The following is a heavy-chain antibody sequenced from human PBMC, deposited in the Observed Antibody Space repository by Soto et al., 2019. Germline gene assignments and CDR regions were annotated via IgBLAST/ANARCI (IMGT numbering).Heavy chain of an antibody. D-gene: IGHD1-26*01. CDR3: AKDGSVGATYFDY. CDR2: ISYDGSNK. CDR1: GFTFSSYG. Sequence: WGSLRLYCAASGFTFSSYGMHWVRQAPGKGLEWVAVISYDGSNKYYADSVKGRFTISRDNSKNTLYLQMNSLRAVDTAVYYCAKDGSVGATYFDYWGQGTLVTVSS. V-gene: IGHV3-30*18. J-gene: IGHJ4*02.